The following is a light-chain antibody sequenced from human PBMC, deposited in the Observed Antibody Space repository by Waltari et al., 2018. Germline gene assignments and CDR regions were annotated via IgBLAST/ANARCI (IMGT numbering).Light chain of an antibody. V-gene: IGKV1-5*03. CDR1: QSGTMW. CDR2: KTS. Sequence: QRAQSTSTLSAVLGDRVSLSCRASQSGTMWLAWYQQRPGKAPRLLIYKTSTLGSGVPSRFSGSGSGTDFTLTISGLQPDDFATYFCQQYNSSPWTFGQGTKLDI. CDR3: QQYNSSPWT. J-gene: IGKJ1*01.